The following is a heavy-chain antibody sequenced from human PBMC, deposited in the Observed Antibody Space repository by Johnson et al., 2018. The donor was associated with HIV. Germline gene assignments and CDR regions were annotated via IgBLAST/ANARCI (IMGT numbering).Heavy chain of an antibody. CDR3: TRVFQNGLDI. CDR2: IFPGGDT. V-gene: IGHV3-13*01. J-gene: IGHJ3*02. D-gene: IGHD1-1*01. Sequence: VQLVESGGGLVQPGGSLRLSCAASGFMVSDHHMHWVRHPTGKSLEWVSFIFPGGDTSYAASVRGRFTISRENAKNSLYLQMNSLRAGDTAVYYCTRVFQNGLDIWGQGTTVTVSS. CDR1: GFMVSDHH.